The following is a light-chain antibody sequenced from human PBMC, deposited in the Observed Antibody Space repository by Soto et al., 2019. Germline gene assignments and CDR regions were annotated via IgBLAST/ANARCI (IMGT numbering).Light chain of an antibody. J-gene: IGKJ2*01. CDR3: QQRRT. V-gene: IGKV3-11*01. Sequence: EIVLTQSPATLSLSPGERATLSCRASQSVSSYLAWYQQKPGQAPRLLIYGTSNRAAGIPARFSGSGSGTDFTLTISSPEPEDFAVYYCQQRRTFGQGTKLEIK. CDR1: QSVSSY. CDR2: GTS.